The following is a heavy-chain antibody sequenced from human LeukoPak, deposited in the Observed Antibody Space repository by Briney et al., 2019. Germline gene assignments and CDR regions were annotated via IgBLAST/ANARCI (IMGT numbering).Heavy chain of an antibody. CDR2: IGWNSART. D-gene: IGHD5-12*01. CDR3: ARGGGAFDI. V-gene: IGHV3-9*01. J-gene: IGHJ3*02. Sequence: GGSLRLSCTASESTFDHAMHWVRQTQGKGLEWVSGIGWNSARTGYADSVKGRFTISRDNAKNSLYLQMNSLRAEDTAVYFCARGGGAFDIWGQGTMVTVSS. CDR1: ESTFDHA.